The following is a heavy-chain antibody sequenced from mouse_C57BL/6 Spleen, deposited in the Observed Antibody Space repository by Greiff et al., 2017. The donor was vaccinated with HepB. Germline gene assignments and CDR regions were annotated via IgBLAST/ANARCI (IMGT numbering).Heavy chain of an antibody. CDR1: GFSLTSYA. V-gene: IGHV2-9-1*01. CDR2: IWTGGGT. J-gene: IGHJ4*01. CDR3: DRDYDYYDSGGAMDY. Sequence: VQLQQSGPGLVAPSQSLSITCTVSGFSLTSYAISWVRQPPGKGLEWLGGIWTGGGTNYNSALKSRLSISKEDSKSQIFLKMNSLQTDDTARYYCDRDYDYYDSGGAMDYWGQGTSVTVSS. D-gene: IGHD2-4*01.